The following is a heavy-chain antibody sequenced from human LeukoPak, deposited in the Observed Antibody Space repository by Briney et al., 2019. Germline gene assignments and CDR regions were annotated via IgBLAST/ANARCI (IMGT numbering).Heavy chain of an antibody. Sequence: PGGSLRLSCAASVFTFYDFTMHWVRQAPGRGLEWVSGISWNSGITDSADSVKGRFTLSRDNAKNSLYMQISSPREEETPLYFCAKSGGYTYAYPAFDYWGQGTLVTVSS. D-gene: IGHD5-18*01. J-gene: IGHJ4*02. CDR2: ISWNSGIT. CDR1: VFTFYDFT. V-gene: IGHV3-9*01. CDR3: AKSGGYTYAYPAFDY.